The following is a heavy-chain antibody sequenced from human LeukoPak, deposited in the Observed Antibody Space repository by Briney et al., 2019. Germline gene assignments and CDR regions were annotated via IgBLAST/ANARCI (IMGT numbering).Heavy chain of an antibody. D-gene: IGHD1-26*01. CDR3: ARPGSYLNDY. CDR2: INGDGSSI. CDR1: GPTFGGYW. V-gene: IGHV3-74*01. Sequence: GGSLRLSCAASGPTFGGYWMHWVRRVPGKGLVWVSRINGDGSSISYADSVKGRFTISRDNAKNTVYLQMNSLRAEDTAVYYCARPGSYLNDYWGQGTLVTVSS. J-gene: IGHJ4*02.